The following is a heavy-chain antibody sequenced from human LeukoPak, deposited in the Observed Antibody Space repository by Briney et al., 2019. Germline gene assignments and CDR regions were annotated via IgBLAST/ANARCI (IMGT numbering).Heavy chain of an antibody. CDR3: ARDRAPYDCSGYYY. J-gene: IGHJ4*02. CDR2: IIPIFGTA. CDR1: GGTFSSYA. D-gene: IGHD3-22*01. V-gene: IGHV1-69*05. Sequence: SVKVSCKASGGTFSSYAISWVLQAPGQGLEWMGRIIPIFGTANYAQKFQGRVTITTDESTSTAYMELSSLRSEDTAVYYCARDRAPYDCSGYYYWGQGTLVTVSS.